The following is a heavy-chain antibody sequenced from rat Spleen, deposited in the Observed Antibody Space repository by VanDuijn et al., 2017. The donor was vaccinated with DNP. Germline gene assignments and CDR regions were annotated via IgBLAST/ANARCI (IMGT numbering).Heavy chain of an antibody. CDR3: ARHDYSNYYFDY. CDR1: GFTFSDHN. D-gene: IGHD1-8*01. V-gene: IGHV5-7*01. J-gene: IGHJ2*01. Sequence: EVQLVESGGGLVQPGGSLKLSCIASGFTFSDHNMAWVRRAPKKGLEWVATIAFDGRSTFYRDSVRGRVTISRENAKSVLFLEMGSLRSEDTATYYCARHDYSNYYFDYWGRGVMVTVSS. CDR2: IAFDGRST.